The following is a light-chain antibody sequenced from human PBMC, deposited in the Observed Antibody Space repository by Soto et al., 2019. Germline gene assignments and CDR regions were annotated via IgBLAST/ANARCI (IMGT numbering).Light chain of an antibody. CDR1: QSVSSSF. CDR3: KQYGSSPLT. CDR2: GAS. V-gene: IGKV3-20*01. J-gene: IGKJ4*01. Sequence: EIVLTQSPGTLSLSPGERATLSCRASQSVSSSFLAWYQQKPGQAPRLLIYGASSRTTGIPDRFSGSGSGTDFTLTIISLEPEDVAVYYCKQYGSSPLTFGGGTKVEIK.